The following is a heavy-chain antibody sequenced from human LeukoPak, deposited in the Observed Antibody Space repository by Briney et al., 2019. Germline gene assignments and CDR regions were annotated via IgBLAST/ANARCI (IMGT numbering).Heavy chain of an antibody. CDR3: ARWVLTGYSH. J-gene: IGHJ4*02. Sequence: PSETLSLTCAVYGGSFSGYYWSWIRQPPGKGLEWIGEINHSGSTNYNPSLKSQVTISVDTSKNQFSLKLSSVTAADTAVYYCARWVLTGYSHWGQGTLVTVSS. CDR2: INHSGST. V-gene: IGHV4-34*01. CDR1: GGSFSGYY. D-gene: IGHD3-9*01.